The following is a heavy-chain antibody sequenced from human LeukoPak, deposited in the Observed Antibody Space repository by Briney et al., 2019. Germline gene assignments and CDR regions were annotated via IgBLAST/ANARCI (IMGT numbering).Heavy chain of an antibody. CDR2: INAVNGNT. D-gene: IGHD6-19*01. Sequence: ASVKVSCKASGYTFANYGLHWVRQAPGQNLEWMGWINAVNGNTKYSQKFQGRVTITRDTSASTAYMELSSLRSGDTAVYYCAVLAVSGEFDYWGQGALVTVSS. CDR1: GYTFANYG. J-gene: IGHJ4*02. V-gene: IGHV1-3*01. CDR3: AVLAVSGEFDY.